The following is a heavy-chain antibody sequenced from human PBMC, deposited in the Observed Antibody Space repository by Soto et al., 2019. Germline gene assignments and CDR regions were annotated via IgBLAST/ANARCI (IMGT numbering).Heavy chain of an antibody. D-gene: IGHD2-21*01. CDR3: AASCVYCGGFHYYGMDV. Sequence: PSETLSLTCTVSGGSISSGGYYWYWIRQHPGKGLEWIGYIYYSGTTYYNPSLKSRVTISVDTSKNQFSLKLSSVTAADTAVYYCAASCVYCGGFHYYGMDVCGQGTTVIVSS. V-gene: IGHV4-31*03. CDR1: GGSISSGGYY. CDR2: IYYSGTT. J-gene: IGHJ6*02.